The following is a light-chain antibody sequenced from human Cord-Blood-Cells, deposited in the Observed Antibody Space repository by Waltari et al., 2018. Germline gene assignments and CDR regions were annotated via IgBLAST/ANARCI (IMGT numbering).Light chain of an antibody. V-gene: IGKV3-15*01. CDR2: GAS. CDR3: QQYNNWPPGGDLGS. CDR1: QSVSSN. Sequence: ELVITQSPAPLCVSPGERANLSCGPTQSVSSNLSWNQQTPGQAHRPLIYGASTRATGMPASFSGSGSGTEFTLTISSLQSEDFAVYYCQQYNNWPPGGDLGSFGQGTKLEIK. J-gene: IGKJ2*03.